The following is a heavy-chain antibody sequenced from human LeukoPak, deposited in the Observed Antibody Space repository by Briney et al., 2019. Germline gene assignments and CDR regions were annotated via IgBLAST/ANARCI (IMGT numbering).Heavy chain of an antibody. Sequence: PGGSLRLSCAASGFTFSSYSMNWVRQAPGKGLEWVSSISSSSSYIYYADSVKGRFTISRDNAKNSLYLQMNSLRAEDTAVYYCARAGTLAYCGGDCYETDAFDIWGQGTMVTVSS. J-gene: IGHJ3*02. D-gene: IGHD2-21*02. CDR3: ARAGTLAYCGGDCYETDAFDI. CDR1: GFTFSSYS. CDR2: ISSSSSYI. V-gene: IGHV3-21*01.